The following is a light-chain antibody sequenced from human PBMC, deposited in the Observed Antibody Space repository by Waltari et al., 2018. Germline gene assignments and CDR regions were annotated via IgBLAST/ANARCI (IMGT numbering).Light chain of an antibody. CDR3: TSYTRGSTF. V-gene: IGLV2-14*03. CDR1: RSDVGDFNY. Sequence: QTALTQPASVSGSPGQSITISCTGPRSDVGDFNYVSWYQQHPGKAPKLIIYDVRYRPSGVSNRFSGSKSGNTASLSISGLQAEDEADYYCTSYTRGSTFFGGGTRLTVL. J-gene: IGLJ2*01. CDR2: DVR.